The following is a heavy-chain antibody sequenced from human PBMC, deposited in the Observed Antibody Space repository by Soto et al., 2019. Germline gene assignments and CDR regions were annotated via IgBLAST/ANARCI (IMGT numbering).Heavy chain of an antibody. CDR2: INPSGGST. V-gene: IGHV1-46*01. CDR1: GYTFTSYY. J-gene: IGHJ6*02. Sequence: QVQLVQSGAEVKKPGASVKVSCKASGYTFTSYYMHWVRQAPGQGLEWMGIINPSGGSTSYAQKFQGRVTMTRDTSTSTVYMELRSLRAEDAAVYYCARDDRTSSGWYVSYYYYGMDVWGQGTTVTVSS. D-gene: IGHD6-19*01. CDR3: ARDDRTSSGWYVSYYYYGMDV.